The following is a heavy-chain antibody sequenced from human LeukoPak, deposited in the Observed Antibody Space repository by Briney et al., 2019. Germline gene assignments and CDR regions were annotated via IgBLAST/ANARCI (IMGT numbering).Heavy chain of an antibody. D-gene: IGHD3-22*01. CDR2: IYYSGST. CDR3: ARGRDYYDSSGYEFSYFDY. J-gene: IGHJ4*02. Sequence: SQTLSLTCTVSGGSISSDGYYWSWIRQHPGKGLEWIGYIYYSGSTYYNPSLKSRVTISVDTSKNQFSLKLSSVTAADTAVYYCARGRDYYDSSGYEFSYFDYWGQGTLVTVSS. CDR1: GGSISSDGYY. V-gene: IGHV4-31*03.